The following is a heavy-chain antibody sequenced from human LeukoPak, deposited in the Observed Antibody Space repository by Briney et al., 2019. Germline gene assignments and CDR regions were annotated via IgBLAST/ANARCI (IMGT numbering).Heavy chain of an antibody. CDR3: ARGGIELYFY. J-gene: IGHJ4*02. CDR1: GFTLSSYS. Sequence: PGGTLSLSCAASGFTLSSYSMTSLPQAPGKGLEWVANIKQDGSEKYYVDSVKGRFTISRDNAKNSLYLQMNSLRAEDTAVYYCARGGIELYFYWGQGTLVTVPS. V-gene: IGHV3-7*01. CDR2: IKQDGSEK. D-gene: IGHD5-18*01.